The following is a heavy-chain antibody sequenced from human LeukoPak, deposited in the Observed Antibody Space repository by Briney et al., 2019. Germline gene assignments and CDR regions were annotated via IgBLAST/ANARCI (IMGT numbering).Heavy chain of an antibody. CDR2: IYTRGST. D-gene: IGHD6-19*01. CDR3: AKGHRGAVAGGYYFDY. V-gene: IGHV4-4*09. J-gene: IGHJ4*02. Sequence: PSETLSLTCTVSGDSINSHYWRWIRQPPGKGLEWIGFIYTRGSTNYNPSLKSRVPMSGDTSKNQVSLTLNSVTAADTAVYYCAKGHRGAVAGGYYFDYWGQGTLVTVSS. CDR1: GDSINSHY.